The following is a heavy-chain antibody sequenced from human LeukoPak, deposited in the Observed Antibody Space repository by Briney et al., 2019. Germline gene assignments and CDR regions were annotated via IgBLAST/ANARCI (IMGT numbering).Heavy chain of an antibody. CDR1: GFTFSDYA. Sequence: GGSLRLSGAASGFTFSDYALGWVRQAPGRGLEWVATLSGSGAGTYYSDSVQGRFTISRDNSKRTLFLQMNSLRAEDTAFYYCAKAELGVDTFFDYWGQGTLVTVPS. CDR2: LSGSGAGT. V-gene: IGHV3-23*01. D-gene: IGHD3-3*01. J-gene: IGHJ4*02. CDR3: AKAELGVDTFFDY.